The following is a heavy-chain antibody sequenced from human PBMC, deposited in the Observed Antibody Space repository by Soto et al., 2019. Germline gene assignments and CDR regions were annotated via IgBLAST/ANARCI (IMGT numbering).Heavy chain of an antibody. V-gene: IGHV3-30*03. CDR1: GFSLSGHG. CDR2: VTYDDTGR. J-gene: IGHJ4*02. D-gene: IGHD3-10*01. CDR3: AREKNSGYYRTVDY. Sequence: QVQLVASGGGVVQPGRSLSLSCAASGFSLSGHGLHWVRQAPGGGLEWVAVVTYDDTGRHYPDSVKGRFTITRDTSKNTFYLQMNSLRVEDTAMYYCAREKNSGYYRTVDYWGQGTLVIVSS.